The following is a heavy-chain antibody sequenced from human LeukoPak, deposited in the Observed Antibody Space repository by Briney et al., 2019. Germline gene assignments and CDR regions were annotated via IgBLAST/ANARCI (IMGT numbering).Heavy chain of an antibody. CDR2: INPNSGGT. Sequence: ASVKVSCKASGYTFTGYYMHWVRQAPGQGLEWMGRINPNSGGTNYAQKFQGRVTMTRDTSISTAYMELSRLRSDDTAVYYCASHPLPYYDSSGSFGCWGQGTLVTVSS. CDR1: GYTFTGYY. D-gene: IGHD3-22*01. CDR3: ASHPLPYYDSSGSFGC. J-gene: IGHJ4*02. V-gene: IGHV1-2*06.